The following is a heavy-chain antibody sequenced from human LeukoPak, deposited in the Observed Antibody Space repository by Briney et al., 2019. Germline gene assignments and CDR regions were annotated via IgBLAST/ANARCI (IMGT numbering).Heavy chain of an antibody. CDR2: ISGSGGST. Sequence: GGSLRLSCAASGFTFSSYDMTWVRQAPGKGLEWVSGISGSGGSTDYADSVKGRFTISRDNSKNTLYLQMNSLRAEDTAVYYCAKSGYNRFDYWGQGTLVTVSS. V-gene: IGHV3-23*01. J-gene: IGHJ4*02. CDR1: GFTFSSYD. D-gene: IGHD5-24*01. CDR3: AKSGYNRFDY.